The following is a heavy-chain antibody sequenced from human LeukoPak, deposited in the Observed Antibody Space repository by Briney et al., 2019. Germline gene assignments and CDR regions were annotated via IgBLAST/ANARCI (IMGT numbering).Heavy chain of an antibody. D-gene: IGHD3-22*01. CDR3: ARAYSSGYYPPENFFNS. Sequence: SETLSLTCTVSGGSISSGSYCWSWIRQPAGKGLEWIGGIYTSGSTNYDPSLKSRVTISVDTSRNQFSLKLSSVTAAYTAVYYCARAYSSGYYPPENFFNSWGQGTLVTVSS. CDR2: IYTSGST. J-gene: IGHJ4*02. V-gene: IGHV4-61*02. CDR1: GGSISSGSYC.